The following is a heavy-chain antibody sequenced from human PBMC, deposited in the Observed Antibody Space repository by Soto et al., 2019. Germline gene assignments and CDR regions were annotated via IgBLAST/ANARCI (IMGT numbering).Heavy chain of an antibody. CDR1: GYTFTNYH. V-gene: IGHV1-46*01. CDR3: ALPKNTLGWYNF. Sequence: QVQVVQSGAEVKKPVASVKVSCKTSGYTFTNYHVHWVRQAPGQGLEWMGAINPNGGSTTYAQHLQGRVTMTSDSSTSTVYMEMGSLRSDDSALYYCALPKNTLGWYNFWGQGTLVTVS. D-gene: IGHD6-19*01. J-gene: IGHJ4*02. CDR2: INPNGGST.